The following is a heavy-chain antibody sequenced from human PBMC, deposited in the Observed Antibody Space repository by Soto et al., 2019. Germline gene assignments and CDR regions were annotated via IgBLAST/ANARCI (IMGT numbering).Heavy chain of an antibody. CDR2: IHYSGIT. Sequence: SETLSLTCTVSGDSISNHDWSWIRQPPGKGLEWIGYIHYSGITNYNPSLESRVTISIDTSKNQFSLKVSSVTAADTAVYYCGREKRQAGTYTTDCWGQGTLVTVSS. J-gene: IGHJ4*02. CDR3: GREKRQAGTYTTDC. V-gene: IGHV4-59*11. D-gene: IGHD1-1*01. CDR1: GDSISNHD.